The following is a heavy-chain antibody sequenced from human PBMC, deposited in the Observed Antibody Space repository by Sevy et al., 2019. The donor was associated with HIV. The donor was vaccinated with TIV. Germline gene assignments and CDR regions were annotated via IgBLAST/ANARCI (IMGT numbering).Heavy chain of an antibody. J-gene: IGHJ4*02. V-gene: IGHV3-23*01. D-gene: IGHD3-10*01. CDR2: ISGSGGST. Sequence: GGSLRLSCAASGFTFSSYAMSWVRQAPGKGLEWVSAISGSGGSTYYADSVKGRFTISIDNSKNTLYLQMNSLRAEDTAVYYCAKAPNGYYGSGREGYYFDYWGQGTLVTVSS. CDR1: GFTFSSYA. CDR3: AKAPNGYYGSGREGYYFDY.